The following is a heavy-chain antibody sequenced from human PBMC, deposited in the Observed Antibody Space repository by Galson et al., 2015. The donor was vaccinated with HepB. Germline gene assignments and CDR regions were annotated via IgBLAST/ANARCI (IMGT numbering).Heavy chain of an antibody. Sequence: SLRLSCAASGFTFSSYGMHWVRQAPGKGLEWVAVIWYDGSNKYYADSVKGRFTISRDNSKNTLYLQMNSLRAEDTAVYYCARGEGSGRRRYYYYYYGMDVWGQGTTVTVSS. J-gene: IGHJ6*02. D-gene: IGHD3-10*01. CDR2: IWYDGSNK. CDR3: ARGEGSGRRRYYYYYYGMDV. CDR1: GFTFSSYG. V-gene: IGHV3-33*01.